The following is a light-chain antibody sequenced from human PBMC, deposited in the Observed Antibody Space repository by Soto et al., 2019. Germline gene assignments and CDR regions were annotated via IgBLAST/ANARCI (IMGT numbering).Light chain of an antibody. Sequence: DIQMTQSPSSLSASVRDRVTITCRASQSISSYLNWYQQKPGKAPKLLIYAASSLQSGVPSRFSGSGSGTDFTLTISSPQPEDFATYYCQQSYSTPSITFGQGTRLEIK. CDR1: QSISSY. CDR3: QQSYSTPSIT. J-gene: IGKJ5*01. V-gene: IGKV1-39*01. CDR2: AAS.